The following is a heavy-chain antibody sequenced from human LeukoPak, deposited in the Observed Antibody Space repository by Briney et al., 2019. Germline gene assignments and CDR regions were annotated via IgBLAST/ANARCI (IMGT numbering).Heavy chain of an antibody. Sequence: ETLSLTCTVSGASISSYHWSWVRQAPGKGLEWVSVIYSGGSTDYADSVKGRFTISRDNSKNTLYLQMNSLRVEDTAVYYCARSSHYDILTGYSEEDAFDIWGQGTMVTVSS. CDR1: GASISSYH. CDR2: IYSGGST. D-gene: IGHD3-9*01. CDR3: ARSSHYDILTGYSEEDAFDI. J-gene: IGHJ3*02. V-gene: IGHV3-53*01.